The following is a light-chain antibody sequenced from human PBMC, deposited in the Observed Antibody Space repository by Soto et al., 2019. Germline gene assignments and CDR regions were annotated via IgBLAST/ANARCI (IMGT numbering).Light chain of an antibody. CDR3: HSYDSSLSGSV. V-gene: IGLV1-40*01. CDR1: SSNIGPGYD. Sequence: QSVLTQPPSVSGAPGQRVTISCTGSSSNIGPGYDVHWYQQLPGTAPKLLIYRNNNRPAGVPDRVSGSKSGTSASLAITGLQAEDEADYYCHSYDSSLSGSVFGGGTKLTVL. J-gene: IGLJ3*02. CDR2: RNN.